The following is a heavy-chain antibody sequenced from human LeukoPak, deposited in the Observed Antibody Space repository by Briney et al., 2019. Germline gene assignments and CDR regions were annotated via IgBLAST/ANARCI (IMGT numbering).Heavy chain of an antibody. Sequence: SETLSLTCTVSGDSISSGYYWGWIRQPPGKGLEWIGSIYHSGSTYYNPSLKSRVTISVDTSKNQFSLKLSSVTAADTAVYYCARGDGYYDSSGSYFDYWGQGTLVTVSS. D-gene: IGHD3-22*01. CDR2: IYHSGST. CDR3: ARGDGYYDSSGSYFDY. V-gene: IGHV4-38-2*02. J-gene: IGHJ4*02. CDR1: GDSISSGYY.